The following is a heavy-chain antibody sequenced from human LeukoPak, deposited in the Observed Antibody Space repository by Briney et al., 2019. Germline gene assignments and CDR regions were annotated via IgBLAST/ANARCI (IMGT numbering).Heavy chain of an antibody. CDR1: GGSISSYY. CDR2: INYSGST. J-gene: IGHJ4*02. CDR3: ARSRYSSGWYYFDY. V-gene: IGHV4-59*01. D-gene: IGHD6-19*01. Sequence: SETLSLTCTVSGGSISSYYWSWIRQPPGKGLEWIGYINYSGSTNYNPSLKSRVTISVDTSKNQFSLKLSSVTAADTAVYYCARSRYSSGWYYFDYWGQGTLVTVSS.